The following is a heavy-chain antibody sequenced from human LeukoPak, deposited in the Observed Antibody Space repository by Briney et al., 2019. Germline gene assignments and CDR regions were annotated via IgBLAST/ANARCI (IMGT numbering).Heavy chain of an antibody. CDR2: IYYSGST. Sequence: PSETLSLTCTVSGGSISSYYWSWIRQPPGKGLEWIGYIYYSGSTNYNPSLKSRVTISVDTSKNQFSLKLSSVTAADTAVYYCARLPIQQRVRYGMDVWGQGTTVTVSS. D-gene: IGHD6-13*01. V-gene: IGHV4-59*08. J-gene: IGHJ6*02. CDR3: ARLPIQQRVRYGMDV. CDR1: GGSISSYY.